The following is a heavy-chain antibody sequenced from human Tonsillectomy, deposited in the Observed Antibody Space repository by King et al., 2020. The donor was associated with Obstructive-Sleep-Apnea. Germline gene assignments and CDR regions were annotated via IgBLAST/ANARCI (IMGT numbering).Heavy chain of an antibody. Sequence: VQLVESGGGLVQPGGSLRLSCAASGFTFSSYAMSWVRQAPGKGLEWVSAISGSGGSTYYADSVKGRFTISRDNSKNTLYLQMNSLRAEDTAVYYCAKHSREEAAGNVQSSGSYYGTFGYWGQGTLVTVSS. CDR3: AKHSREEAAGNVQSSGSYYGTFGY. CDR2: ISGSGGST. D-gene: IGHD1-26*01. J-gene: IGHJ4*02. CDR1: GFTFSSYA. V-gene: IGHV3-23*04.